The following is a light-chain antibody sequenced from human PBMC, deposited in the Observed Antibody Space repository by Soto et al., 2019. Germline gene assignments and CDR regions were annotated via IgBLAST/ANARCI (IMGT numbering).Light chain of an antibody. V-gene: IGKV3-15*01. CDR3: QQYNNWPRT. CDR1: QSVSSN. CDR2: GAS. Sequence: EIVMTQSPATLSVSPGERATLSCRASQSVSSNLAWYQQKPGQAPRLLIYGASTRATGIPARFSGSGSGTEVTLTIISLQSEDFAVYYCQQYNNWPRTFGQGTKVEIK. J-gene: IGKJ1*01.